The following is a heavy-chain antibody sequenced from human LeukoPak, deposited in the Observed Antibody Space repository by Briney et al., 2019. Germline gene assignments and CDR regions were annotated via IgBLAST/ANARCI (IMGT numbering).Heavy chain of an antibody. D-gene: IGHD5-18*01. CDR3: ARRGHGYGSPFDY. V-gene: IGHV3-23*01. CDR2: ISAGADVI. CDR1: GFSFRDYP. Sequence: GGSLRLSCEAAGFSFRDYPMGWVRRASGKRLEWVSGISAGADVIFYADPVKGRFTISRDNSKNTLDLQMSSLRAEDTAVYYCARRGHGYGSPFDYWGQGTLVTVSS. J-gene: IGHJ4*02.